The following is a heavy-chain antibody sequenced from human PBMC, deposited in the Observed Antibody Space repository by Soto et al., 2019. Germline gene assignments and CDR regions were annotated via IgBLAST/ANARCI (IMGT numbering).Heavy chain of an antibody. CDR1: GFKFSNYA. CDR3: AKDRRAGGNSAFYFDF. CDR2: ISATGGGT. Sequence: GSLRLSCAASGFKFSNYAMSWVRQAPGKGLEWVSLISATGGGTYYADSVKGRFTISRDNSHNTLYLQVHSLTAEDTAVYYCAKDRRAGGNSAFYFDFWGQGAPVPVTS. D-gene: IGHD3-16*01. J-gene: IGHJ4*02. V-gene: IGHV3-23*01.